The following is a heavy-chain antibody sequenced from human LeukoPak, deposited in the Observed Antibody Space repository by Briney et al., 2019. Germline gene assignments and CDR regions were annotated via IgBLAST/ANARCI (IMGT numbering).Heavy chain of an antibody. D-gene: IGHD6-13*01. V-gene: IGHV4-39*07. Sequence: SETLSLTCTVSGGSISSSSYYWGWIRQPPGKGLEWIGSIYYSGSTYYNPSLKTRVTISVDTSKNQFSLKLSSVTAADTAVYYCARAGRIAAAGRPSIRYYYYYMDVWGKGTTVTVSS. CDR1: GGSISSSSYY. CDR2: IYYSGST. CDR3: ARAGRIAAAGRPSIRYYYYYMDV. J-gene: IGHJ6*03.